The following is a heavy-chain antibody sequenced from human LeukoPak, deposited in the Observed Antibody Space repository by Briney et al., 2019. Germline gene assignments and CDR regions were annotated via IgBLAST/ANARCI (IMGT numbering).Heavy chain of an antibody. Sequence: GGSLRLSCAASGSIFSSYAMHWVRQAPGKGLEWVAVISYDGSNKYYADSVKGRFTISRDNAQNSLYLQMNSLSAEDTAVYYCARLFGGVTTFDYWGQGTLVTVSS. CDR3: ARLFGGVTTFDY. D-gene: IGHD4-17*01. CDR2: ISYDGSNK. J-gene: IGHJ4*02. V-gene: IGHV3-30*04. CDR1: GSIFSSYA.